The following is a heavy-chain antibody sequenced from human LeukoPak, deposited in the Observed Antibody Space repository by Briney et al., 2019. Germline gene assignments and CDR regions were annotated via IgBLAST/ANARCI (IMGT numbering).Heavy chain of an antibody. D-gene: IGHD3-22*01. CDR1: GYTFSRFG. CDR2: IRTDGSIK. J-gene: IGHJ4*02. CDR3: VKYGDDSIVD. V-gene: IGHV3-30*02. Sequence: GGSLRLSYAASGYTFSRFGMHWVSQAPGRGLEWMIFIRTDGSIKYYAESVKGRFTISRDNSKNTLYLQMNTLTAYDTAVYYCVKYGDDSIVDWGQGTLVTVCS.